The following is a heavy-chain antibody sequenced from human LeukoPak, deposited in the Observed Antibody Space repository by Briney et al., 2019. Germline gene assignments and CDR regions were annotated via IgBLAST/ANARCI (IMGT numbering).Heavy chain of an antibody. Sequence: KPSETLSLTCAVYGGSFSGYYWSWIRQPPGKGLEWIGEINHSGSTNYNPSLKSRVTISVDTSKNQLSLKLSSVTAADTAVYYCARTYYYDSSGYYTFDYWGQGTLVTVSS. J-gene: IGHJ4*02. CDR2: INHSGST. CDR1: GGSFSGYY. V-gene: IGHV4-34*01. D-gene: IGHD3-22*01. CDR3: ARTYYYDSSGYYTFDY.